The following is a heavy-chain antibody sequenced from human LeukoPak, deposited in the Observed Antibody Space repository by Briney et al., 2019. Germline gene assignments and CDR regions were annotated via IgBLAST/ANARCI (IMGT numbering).Heavy chain of an antibody. V-gene: IGHV4-4*07. CDR1: GGSMSSDY. CDR2: IYTSGST. CDR3: CRSAYTSGPFDY. J-gene: IGHJ4*02. D-gene: IGHD3-16*01. Sequence: PSETLSLTCSVSGGSMSSDYYSWIRQPAGKGLEWIGRIYTSGSTNYNPSLQSRVTMSVDTSKNQFSLRLSSVTADTAVYYCCRSAYTSGPFDYWGQGTLVAVSS.